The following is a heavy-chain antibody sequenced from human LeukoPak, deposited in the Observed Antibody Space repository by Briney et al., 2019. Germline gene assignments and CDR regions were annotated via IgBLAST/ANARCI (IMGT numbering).Heavy chain of an antibody. Sequence: GGSLRLSCAASGFTFSSYAMSWVRQAPGKGLEWVSAISGSGGSTYYADSVKCRFTISRDNSKNTLSLEMNSLTAEDTAVYYCASHVSYCSGGSCYSSGYYFDYWGQGTLVTVSS. V-gene: IGHV3-23*01. CDR2: ISGSGGST. CDR1: GFTFSSYA. D-gene: IGHD2-15*01. CDR3: ASHVSYCSGGSCYSSGYYFDY. J-gene: IGHJ4*02.